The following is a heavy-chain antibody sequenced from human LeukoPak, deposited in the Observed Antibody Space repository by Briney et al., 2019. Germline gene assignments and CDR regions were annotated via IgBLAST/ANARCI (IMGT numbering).Heavy chain of an antibody. CDR3: ARGRLEATKSGYYFDY. CDR1: GDSISSSNW. D-gene: IGHD3-10*01. V-gene: IGHV4-4*02. J-gene: IGHJ4*02. CDR2: IYHTGDT. Sequence: SGTLSLTCAVSGDSISSSNWWGWVRQPPGKGLEWIGEIYHTGDTNYNPSLKSRVTISVDESKNQFSLNLSSVTAADTAVYYCARGRLEATKSGYYFDYWGRGTLVTVSS.